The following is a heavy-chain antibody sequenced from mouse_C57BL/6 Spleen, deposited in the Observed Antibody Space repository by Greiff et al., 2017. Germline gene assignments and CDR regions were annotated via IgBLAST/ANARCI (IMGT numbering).Heavy chain of an antibody. Sequence: EVQLQQSGPELVKPGASVKIPCKASGYTFTDYTMDWVKQSHGKSLEWIGDINPNNGGTIYNQKFKGEATLTVDKSSSTAYMELRSLTAEDTAVYYCARAAMDYWGQGTSVTVSS. CDR3: ARAAMDY. CDR1: GYTFTDYT. V-gene: IGHV1-18*01. J-gene: IGHJ4*01. CDR2: INPNNGGT.